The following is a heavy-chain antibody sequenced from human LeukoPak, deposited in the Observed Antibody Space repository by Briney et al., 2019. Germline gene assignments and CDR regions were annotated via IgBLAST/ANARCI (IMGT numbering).Heavy chain of an antibody. V-gene: IGHV3-30*18. J-gene: IGHJ4*02. Sequence: GGSLRLSCAASGFTFSSYGMHWVRQAPGKGLEWVAVISYDGSNKYYADSVKGRFTISRDNSKNTLYLQMNSQRAEDTAVYYCAKDRYYDSSGYQYYFDYWGQGTLVTVSS. CDR1: GFTFSSYG. D-gene: IGHD3-22*01. CDR3: AKDRYYDSSGYQYYFDY. CDR2: ISYDGSNK.